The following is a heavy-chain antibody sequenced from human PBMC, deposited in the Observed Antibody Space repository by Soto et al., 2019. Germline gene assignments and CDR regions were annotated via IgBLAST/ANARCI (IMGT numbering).Heavy chain of an antibody. CDR3: ATDPQTYDILTGHLFDP. Sequence: EVQLLESGGGLVQPGGSLRLSCAASGFTFSSYAMSWVRQAPGKGLEWVSAISGSGGSTYYADSVKGRFTISRDNSKNTLYLQMNSLRAEDTAVYYCATDPQTYDILTGHLFDPWGQGTLVTVSS. D-gene: IGHD3-9*01. V-gene: IGHV3-23*01. CDR2: ISGSGGST. J-gene: IGHJ5*02. CDR1: GFTFSSYA.